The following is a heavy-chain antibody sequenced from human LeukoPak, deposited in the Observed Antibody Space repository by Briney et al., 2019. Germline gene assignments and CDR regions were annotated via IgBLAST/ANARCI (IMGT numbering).Heavy chain of an antibody. D-gene: IGHD6-13*01. Sequence: SETLSLTCAVYGGSFSGYYWSWIRQPPGKGLERIGEINHSGSTNYNPSLKSRVTISVDTSKNQFSLKPSSVTAADTAVYYCAARIAAAGTPEAPYFDYWGQGTLVTVSS. CDR2: INHSGST. V-gene: IGHV4-34*01. CDR1: GGSFSGYY. CDR3: AARIAAAGTPEAPYFDY. J-gene: IGHJ4*02.